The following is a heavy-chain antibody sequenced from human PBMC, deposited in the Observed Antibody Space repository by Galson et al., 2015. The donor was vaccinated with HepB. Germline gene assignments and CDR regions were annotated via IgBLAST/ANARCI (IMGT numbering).Heavy chain of an antibody. Sequence: SLRLSCAASGFTFSDYYMSWIRQAPGKGLEWVSYISSSSSYTNYADSVKGRFTISRDNAKNSLYLQMNSLRAEDTAVYYCARDRAAGSGYPYYFDYWGQGTLVTVSS. CDR1: GFTFSDYY. D-gene: IGHD3-22*01. J-gene: IGHJ4*02. CDR2: ISSSSSYT. V-gene: IGHV3-11*06. CDR3: ARDRAAGSGYPYYFDY.